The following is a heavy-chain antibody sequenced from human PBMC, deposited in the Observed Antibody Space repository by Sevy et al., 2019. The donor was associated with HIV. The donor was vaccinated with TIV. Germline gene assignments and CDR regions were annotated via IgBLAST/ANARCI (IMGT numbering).Heavy chain of an antibody. CDR3: ASTYMTTGFDP. V-gene: IGHV4-61*01. J-gene: IGHJ5*02. CDR1: GGSVSSGSYY. D-gene: IGHD4-4*01. Sequence: SETLSLTCTVSGGSVSSGSYYWSWIRQPPGKGLEWIGYIYYSGSTNYNPSLKSRVTISVDTSQNPFSLKLSSVTAADTAVYYCASTYMTTGFDPWGQGTLVTVSS. CDR2: IYYSGST.